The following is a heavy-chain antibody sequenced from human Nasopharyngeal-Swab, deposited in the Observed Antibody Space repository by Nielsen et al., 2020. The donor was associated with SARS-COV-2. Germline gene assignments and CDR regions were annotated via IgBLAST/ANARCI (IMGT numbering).Heavy chain of an antibody. D-gene: IGHD4-17*01. CDR1: GGSLNSINYY. CDR2: IYYSGST. Sequence: SETLSLTCTVSGGSLNSINYYWGWIRQPPGKGLEWIGSIYYSGSTYYNPSLKSRVTISVDTSKNHFSLKLSSVTAADTAVYYCARIYGDFVIGWVDPWGQGNLVTVSS. CDR3: ARIYGDFVIGWVDP. J-gene: IGHJ5*02. V-gene: IGHV4-39*07.